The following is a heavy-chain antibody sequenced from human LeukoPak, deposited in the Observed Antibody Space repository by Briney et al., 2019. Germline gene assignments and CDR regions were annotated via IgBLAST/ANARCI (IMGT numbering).Heavy chain of an antibody. CDR1: GFSYRGYY. D-gene: IGHD4-23*01. Sequence: GGSLRLSCAASGFSYRGYYMSWLRQAPGKGLEWVAYISDSGSYTNHADSVRGRFTISRDNAKKSLFLQMINLRAEDTAVYYCARTVGRGPGGHFDYWGQGALVTVSS. CDR2: ISDSGSYT. J-gene: IGHJ4*02. V-gene: IGHV3-11*03. CDR3: ARTVGRGPGGHFDY.